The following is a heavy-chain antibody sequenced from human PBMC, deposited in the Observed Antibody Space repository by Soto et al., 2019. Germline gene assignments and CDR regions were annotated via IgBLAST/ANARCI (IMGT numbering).Heavy chain of an antibody. Sequence: GGSLRLSCAASGFTFSSYWMSWVRQAPGKGLEWVANIKQDGSEKYYVDSVKGRFTISRDNAKNSLDLQMNSLRGDDTAVYYCVRGCGRSSCPYYLDVWGKGTTVTVSS. J-gene: IGHJ6*03. CDR2: IKQDGSEK. V-gene: IGHV3-7*01. CDR3: VRGCGRSSCPYYLDV. CDR1: GFTFSSYW. D-gene: IGHD2-2*01.